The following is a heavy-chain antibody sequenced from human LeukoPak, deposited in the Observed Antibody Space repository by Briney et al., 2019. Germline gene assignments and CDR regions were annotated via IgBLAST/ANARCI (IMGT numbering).Heavy chain of an antibody. CDR3: ARDACSSTRCYFDY. CDR1: GFTLSSYG. Sequence: VGSLRLSCAASGFTLSSYGMNWVRQAPGKGLEWVSYISSSSSTMYYADSVKGRFTISRDNANNSLYLQMNSLRAEDTAVYYCARDACSSTRCYFDYWGQGTLVTVSS. J-gene: IGHJ4*02. D-gene: IGHD2-2*01. V-gene: IGHV3-48*01. CDR2: ISSSSSTM.